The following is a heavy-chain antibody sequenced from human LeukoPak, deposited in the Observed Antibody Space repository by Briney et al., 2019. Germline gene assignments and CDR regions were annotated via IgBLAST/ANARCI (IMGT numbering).Heavy chain of an antibody. Sequence: GGSLRLSCAASGFTFSDYYMSWIRQAPGKGLEWVSYISSSGSTIYYADSVKGRFTISRDNAKNSLYLQMNSLRAEDTAVYYCARDSFHHYYDSSGYSGYFDYWGQGTLVTVSS. J-gene: IGHJ4*02. CDR2: ISSSGSTI. CDR1: GFTFSDYY. CDR3: ARDSFHHYYDSSGYSGYFDY. V-gene: IGHV3-11*04. D-gene: IGHD3-22*01.